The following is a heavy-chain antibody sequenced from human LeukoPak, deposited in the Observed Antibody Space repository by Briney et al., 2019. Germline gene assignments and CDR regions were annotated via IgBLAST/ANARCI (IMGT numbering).Heavy chain of an antibody. CDR3: ARLNKPGWFDP. CDR1: GGSISSYY. V-gene: IGHV4-59*08. CDR2: IYYSGST. D-gene: IGHD1-14*01. J-gene: IGHJ5*02. Sequence: SETLFLTCTVSGGSISSYYWSWIRQPPGKGLEWIGYIYYSGSTNYNPSLKSRLTISVDTSKNQFSLKLTSVTAADTAVYYCARLNKPGWFDPWGQGTLVTVSS.